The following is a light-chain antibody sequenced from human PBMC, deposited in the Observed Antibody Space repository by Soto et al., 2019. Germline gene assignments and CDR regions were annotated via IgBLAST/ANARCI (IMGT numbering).Light chain of an antibody. Sequence: MVFVLAPGTLTLSPGENASFSCMAIQSIDTNCLALYQQRPGQPPLLLIYDASNSATGIPARFSGSGSGTDFTLTISSLEPEDFATYYSLQRINYPLTFGEVTMVYIK. J-gene: IGKJ4*01. CDR3: LQRINYPLT. CDR2: DAS. CDR1: QSIDTN. V-gene: IGKV3-11*01.